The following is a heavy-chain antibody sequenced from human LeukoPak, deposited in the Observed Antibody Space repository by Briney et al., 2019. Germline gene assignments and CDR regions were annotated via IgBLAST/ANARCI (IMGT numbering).Heavy chain of an antibody. Sequence: ASVKVSCKASGYTFTSYYMHWVRQAPGQGLEWMGIINPSGGSTSYAQKFQGRVTMTRDTSISTAYMELSRLRSDDTAVYYCAHNEYSSSFDPWGQGTLVTVSS. D-gene: IGHD6-6*01. V-gene: IGHV1-46*01. CDR2: INPSGGST. CDR1: GYTFTSYY. CDR3: AHNEYSSSFDP. J-gene: IGHJ5*02.